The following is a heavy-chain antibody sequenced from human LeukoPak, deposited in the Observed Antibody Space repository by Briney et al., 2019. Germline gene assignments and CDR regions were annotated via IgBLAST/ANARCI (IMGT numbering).Heavy chain of an antibody. J-gene: IGHJ4*02. CDR2: IYPGDSDT. CDR3: ARKYHDILTGYYFDY. CDR1: GYSFTSYW. Sequence: GASLKISCKGSGYSFTSYWIGWVRQMPGKGLEWMGIIYPGDSDTRYSPSFQGQVTISADKSISTAYLQWSSLKASDTAMYYCARKYHDILTGYYFDYWGQGTLVTVSS. V-gene: IGHV5-51*01. D-gene: IGHD3-9*01.